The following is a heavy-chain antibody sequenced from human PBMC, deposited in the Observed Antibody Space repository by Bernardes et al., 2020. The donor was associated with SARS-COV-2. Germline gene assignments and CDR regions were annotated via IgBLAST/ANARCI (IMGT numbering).Heavy chain of an antibody. J-gene: IGHJ6*02. D-gene: IGHD3-10*01. CDR3: AREVIWFYGMDV. Sequence: GGSLRLSCAVSGFTFSRYAMHWVRQAPGQGLEWVAIISYEGSNIFYADSVKGRFTISRDNSKNTLYLQMNSLRGEDTAVYYCAREVIWFYGMDVWGQGTTVTVSS. V-gene: IGHV3-30-3*01. CDR1: GFTFSRYA. CDR2: ISYEGSNI.